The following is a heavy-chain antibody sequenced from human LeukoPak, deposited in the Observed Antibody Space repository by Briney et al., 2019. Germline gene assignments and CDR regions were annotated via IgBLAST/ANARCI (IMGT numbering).Heavy chain of an antibody. D-gene: IGHD6-6*01. Sequence: GGSLRLSCAASRFTFDGYAMHWVRQAPGKGLEWVSSISWNSGNTDYAASVKGRFTISRDNAKKSLHLQMNSLRAEDTALYYCAKSGTYSSSSGYIDSCGQGTLVTVSS. CDR1: RFTFDGYA. CDR2: ISWNSGNT. J-gene: IGHJ4*02. CDR3: AKSGTYSSSSGYIDS. V-gene: IGHV3-9*01.